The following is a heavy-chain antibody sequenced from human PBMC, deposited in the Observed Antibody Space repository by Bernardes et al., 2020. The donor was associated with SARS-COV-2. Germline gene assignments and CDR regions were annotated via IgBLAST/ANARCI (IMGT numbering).Heavy chain of an antibody. CDR1: AFTFSHYA. Sequence: AFLSPSCAASAFTFSHYAMSWVRPAPGKGLERVSAISGSGGSTYYADSVKGRFTISRDNSKNTLYLQMNSLRAEDTAVYYCAKDPYYDFWSGYYFDYWGQGTLVTVSS. D-gene: IGHD3-3*01. CDR3: AKDPYYDFWSGYYFDY. V-gene: IGHV3-23*01. J-gene: IGHJ4*02. CDR2: ISGSGGST.